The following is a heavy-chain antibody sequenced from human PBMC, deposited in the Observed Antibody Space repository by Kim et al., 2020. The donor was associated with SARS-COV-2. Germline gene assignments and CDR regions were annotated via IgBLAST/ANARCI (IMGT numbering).Heavy chain of an antibody. J-gene: IGHJ4*03. CDR2: INIGQGNT. D-gene: IGHD1-1*01. V-gene: IGHV1-3*04. CDR3: ARDGTTRNGGYYFDY. CDR1: GYTFTSYT. Sequence: ASVKVSCKASGYTFTSYTMHWVRQAPGQGLEWMGWINIGQGNTKSLQKFQVRVSITRDTSASTAFMELSSLTSDDTAIYYCARDGTTRNGGYYFDYWGQGALVTVSS.